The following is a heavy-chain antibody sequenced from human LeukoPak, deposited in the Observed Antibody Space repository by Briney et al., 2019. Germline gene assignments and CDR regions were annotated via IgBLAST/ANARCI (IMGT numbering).Heavy chain of an antibody. CDR2: INPNSGGT. J-gene: IGHJ4*02. CDR3: AREMGSYSSGWYPDY. D-gene: IGHD6-19*01. Sequence: ASVKVSCKASGYTFTGYYMHWVRQAPGQGLEWMGWINPNSGGTNYAQKFQGRVTMTRDTSISTAYMEVSRLRSDDTAVYYCAREMGSYSSGWYPDYWGQGTLVTVSS. CDR1: GYTFTGYY. V-gene: IGHV1-2*02.